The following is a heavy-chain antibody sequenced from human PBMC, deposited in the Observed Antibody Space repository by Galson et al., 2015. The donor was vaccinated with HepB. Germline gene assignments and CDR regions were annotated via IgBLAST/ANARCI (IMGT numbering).Heavy chain of an antibody. CDR2: ISSSSSYI. J-gene: IGHJ4*02. CDR3: ARTYSGSYCADY. CDR1: GFTFSSYG. Sequence: SLRLSCAASGFTFSSYGMHWVRQAPGKGLEWVSSISSSSSYIYYADSVKGRFTISRDNAKNSLYLQMNSLRAEDTAVYYCARTYSGSYCADYWGQGTLVTVSS. D-gene: IGHD1-26*01. V-gene: IGHV3-21*01.